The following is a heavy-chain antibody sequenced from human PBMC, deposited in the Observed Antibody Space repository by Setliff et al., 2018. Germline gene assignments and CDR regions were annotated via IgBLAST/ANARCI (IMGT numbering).Heavy chain of an antibody. CDR2: IKSKGAGGTT. CDR1: GFTFSNAW. CDR3: TTARQL. V-gene: IGHV3-15*01. D-gene: IGHD1-1*01. J-gene: IGHJ4*02. Sequence: PGGSLRLSCAASGFTFSNAWMTWVRQAPGKGPEWVGRIKSKGAGGTTDYAEPGKGRFTISRDDSKNTLYLQMNSLKTEDTAVYYCTTARQLWGQGTLVTVSS.